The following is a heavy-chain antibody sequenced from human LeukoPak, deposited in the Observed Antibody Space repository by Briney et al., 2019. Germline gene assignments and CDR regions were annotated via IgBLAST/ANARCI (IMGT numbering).Heavy chain of an antibody. CDR2: IWYDGSNK. CDR3: ARDWGEGFFSMAFDI. D-gene: IGHD3-16*01. J-gene: IGHJ3*02. Sequence: PGGSLRLSCAASGFTFSSYWMHWVRQAPGKGPEWVAVIWYDGSNKYYADSVKGRFTISRDNSKNTLYLQMNRLRAEDTAVYYCARDWGEGFFSMAFDIWGQGTMVTVSS. V-gene: IGHV3-33*08. CDR1: GFTFSSYW.